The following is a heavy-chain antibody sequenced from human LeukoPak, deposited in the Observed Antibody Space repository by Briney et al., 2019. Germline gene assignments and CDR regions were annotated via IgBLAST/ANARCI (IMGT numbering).Heavy chain of an antibody. Sequence: SETLSLTCTVSGDSISTYYWSWIRQPPGKGLEWIGYIYYTGSTNYNPSLKSRVTISVDTSKNQFSLKLSSVTAADTAVYYCARGPPPNIAVTGTFQAPALDIWGPGTMVTVSS. J-gene: IGHJ3*02. V-gene: IGHV4-59*01. CDR3: ARGPPPNIAVTGTFQAPALDI. D-gene: IGHD6-19*01. CDR1: GDSISTYY. CDR2: IYYTGST.